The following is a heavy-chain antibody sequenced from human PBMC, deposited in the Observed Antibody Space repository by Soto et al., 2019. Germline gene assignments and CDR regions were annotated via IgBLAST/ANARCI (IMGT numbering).Heavy chain of an antibody. CDR2: ISGSGGST. Sequence: GGSLRLSCAASGFTFSSYAMSWVRQAPGKGLEWVSAISGSGGSTYYADSVKGRFTISRDNSKNTLYLQMNSLRAEDTAVYYCAKGRTALRYFDWLLVRYYGMDVWGQGTTVTVSS. V-gene: IGHV3-23*01. CDR1: GFTFSSYA. D-gene: IGHD3-9*01. CDR3: AKGRTALRYFDWLLVRYYGMDV. J-gene: IGHJ6*02.